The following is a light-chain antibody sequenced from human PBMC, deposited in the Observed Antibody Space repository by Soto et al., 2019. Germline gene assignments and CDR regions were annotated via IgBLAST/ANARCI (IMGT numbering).Light chain of an antibody. J-gene: IGLJ3*02. CDR1: SSDVGGYNY. CDR2: NVS. Sequence: QSALTQSRSVSGSPGQSVTISCTGTSSDVGGYNYVSWYQQHPGKAPKVIIHNVSERPSGVPDRFSGSKSGNTASLTISGLQAEDEADYDCCLYAGSSGVFCGGTKLTVL. CDR3: CLYAGSSGV. V-gene: IGLV2-11*01.